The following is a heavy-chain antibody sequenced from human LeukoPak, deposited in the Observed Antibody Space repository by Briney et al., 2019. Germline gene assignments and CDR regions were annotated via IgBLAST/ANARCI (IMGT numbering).Heavy chain of an antibody. CDR3: ARVYYYGSGSNFFDY. J-gene: IGHJ4*02. V-gene: IGHV4-38-2*02. D-gene: IGHD3-10*01. CDR1: GYSINSDYY. CDR2: ISHSGTT. Sequence: PSETLSLTCTVSGYSINSDYYWGWIRQPPGKGLEWIGSISHSGTTYYNPSLKSRVTISVDTSKNQFSLELSSVTAADTALYYCARVYYYGSGSNFFDYWGQGTLVTVSS.